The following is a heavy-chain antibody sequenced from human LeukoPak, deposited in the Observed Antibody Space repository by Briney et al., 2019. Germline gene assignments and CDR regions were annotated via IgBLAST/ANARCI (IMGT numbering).Heavy chain of an antibody. CDR1: GFTFSSYW. J-gene: IGHJ4*02. Sequence: GGSLRLSCAASGFTFSSYWMSWVRQAPGKGLEWVANIKQDGSEKYYVVSVKGRFTISRDNAKNSLYLQMNSLRAEDTAVYYCARSSPYSYGYYFDYWGQGTLVTVSS. D-gene: IGHD5-18*01. CDR3: ARSSPYSYGYYFDY. V-gene: IGHV3-7*01. CDR2: IKQDGSEK.